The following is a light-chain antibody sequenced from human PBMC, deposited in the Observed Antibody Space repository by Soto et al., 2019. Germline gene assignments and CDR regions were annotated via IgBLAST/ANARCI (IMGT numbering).Light chain of an antibody. CDR3: QSFDADFVI. CDR1: SGSIANNY. J-gene: IGLJ2*01. V-gene: IGLV6-57*04. CDR2: ENK. Sequence: NFMLTQPHTVSESPGKTVTISCTRSSGSIANNYVQWYQQRPGSAPTTVIYENKLRPSGGPGRFSGSTDGSSNSASLTISGLQAEDEDACYCQSFDADFVIFGGGTKLTVL.